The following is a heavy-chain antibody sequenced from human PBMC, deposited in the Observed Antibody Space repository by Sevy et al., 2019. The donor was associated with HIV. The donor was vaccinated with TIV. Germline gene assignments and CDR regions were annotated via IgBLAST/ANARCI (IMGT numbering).Heavy chain of an antibody. J-gene: IGHJ4*02. CDR3: ARPDLSGWYFDF. CDR2: ISSSSDSSRTL. CDR1: GFTFSSYS. Sequence: GGCLRLSCVASGFTFSSYSMNWVRQAPGKGLEWVSYISSSSDSSRTLYYADSVKGRFSISRDNAKNSVHLQMTSLRVDDTAVYYCARPDLSGWYFDFWGQGTLVTVSS. V-gene: IGHV3-48*01. D-gene: IGHD6-19*01.